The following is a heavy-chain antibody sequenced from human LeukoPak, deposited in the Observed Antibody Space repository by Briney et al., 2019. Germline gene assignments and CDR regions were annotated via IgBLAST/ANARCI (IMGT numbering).Heavy chain of an antibody. D-gene: IGHD1-26*01. CDR2: VIWDDTST. CDR3: AKDLGRIGEGATLEY. V-gene: IGHV3-23*01. CDR1: GFLFSEYA. Sequence: SGGSLTLSCRASGFLFSEYAKRGLRPAGGGGVEWVSSVIWDDTSTTYADSVKARVTISRDNAKTTLFLQTNSLRAEDTAVNYCAKDLGRIGEGATLEYWGQGVLVSVSS. J-gene: IGHJ4*02.